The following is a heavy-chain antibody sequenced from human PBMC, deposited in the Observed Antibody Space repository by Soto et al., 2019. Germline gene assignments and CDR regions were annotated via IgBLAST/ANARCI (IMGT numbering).Heavy chain of an antibody. V-gene: IGHV3-64D*08. Sequence: PGGSLRLSCSASGFTFSSYAMHWVRQAPGKGLEYVSAISSNGGSTYYADSVKGRFTISRDNSKNTLYLQMSSLRAEDTAVYYCVKDASGINCSGGSCYSGFPYYFDYWGQGTLVTVSS. CDR2: ISSNGGST. D-gene: IGHD2-15*01. CDR1: GFTFSSYA. CDR3: VKDASGINCSGGSCYSGFPYYFDY. J-gene: IGHJ4*02.